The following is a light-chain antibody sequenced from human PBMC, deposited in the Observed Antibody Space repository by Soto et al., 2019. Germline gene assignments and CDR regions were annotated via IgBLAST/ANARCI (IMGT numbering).Light chain of an antibody. Sequence: DIQMTQSPSTLSASVGDRVTITCRASQSISSGLAWFQQKPGKAPKLLIYKASSLESGVPSRFSRSGSGTEFTLTIGSLQPDDFATDNCQQYNSYPWTFGPGTKVEIK. CDR3: QQYNSYPWT. CDR2: KAS. J-gene: IGKJ1*01. V-gene: IGKV1-5*03. CDR1: QSISSG.